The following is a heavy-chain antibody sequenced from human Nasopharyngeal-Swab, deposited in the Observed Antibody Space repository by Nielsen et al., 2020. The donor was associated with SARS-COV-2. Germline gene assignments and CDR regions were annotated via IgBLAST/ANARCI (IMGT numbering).Heavy chain of an antibody. CDR2: ISAYNGNT. V-gene: IGHV1-18*01. J-gene: IGHJ6*02. CDR3: ARGSLWFGDLVGYYGMDV. Sequence: WVQQAPGQGLEWMGWISAYNGNTNYAQKLQGRVTMTTDTSTSTAYMELRSLRSDDTAVYYCARGSLWFGDLVGYYGMDVWGQGTTVTVSS. D-gene: IGHD3-10*01.